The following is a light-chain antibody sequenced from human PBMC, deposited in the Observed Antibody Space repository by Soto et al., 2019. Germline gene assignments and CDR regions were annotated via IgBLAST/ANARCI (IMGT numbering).Light chain of an antibody. J-gene: IGKJ1*01. CDR1: QSVSHY. V-gene: IGKV1-39*01. Sequence: DIQMTQSPSSLSASVGDRVTITCRASQSVSHYFNWYQQKPGKAPKLLIYAASSLQSGVPSRFSGSGFGTDFTLTIRNLQPEDCATYYCQQSHTTWTFGQGTKVEI. CDR3: QQSHTTWT. CDR2: AAS.